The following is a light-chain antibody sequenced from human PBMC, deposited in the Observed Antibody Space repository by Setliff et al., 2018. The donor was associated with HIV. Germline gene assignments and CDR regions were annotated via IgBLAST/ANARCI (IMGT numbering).Light chain of an antibody. CDR1: SSDVGGYSH. V-gene: IGLV2-14*01. Sequence: QSALTQPASVSGSPGQSITISCTGTSSDVGGYSHVSWYQQHPGKAPKLIIYEVSNRPSGVSNRFSGSNSGNTASLTISGLQAEDEADYYCSSYAVTNTLPFGTGTKVTVL. CDR3: SSYAVTNTLP. J-gene: IGLJ1*01. CDR2: EVS.